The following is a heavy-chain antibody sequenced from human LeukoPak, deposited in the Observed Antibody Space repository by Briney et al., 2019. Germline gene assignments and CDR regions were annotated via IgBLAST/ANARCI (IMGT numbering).Heavy chain of an antibody. CDR3: GRAGFDF. D-gene: IGHD1-14*01. CDR1: GYSFTSYW. CDR2: IYPSDSST. V-gene: IGHV5-51*01. J-gene: IGHJ4*02. Sequence: GESLKISCKTSGYSFTSYWIGWVRQMPGKCLEWMGIIYPSDSSTIYSPSFQGQVTISADTSITTAYLQWSSLKASDSAIYYCGRAGFDFWAQGTLVTVSS.